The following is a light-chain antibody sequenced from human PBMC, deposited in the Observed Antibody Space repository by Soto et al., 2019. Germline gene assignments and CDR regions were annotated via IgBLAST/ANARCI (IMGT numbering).Light chain of an antibody. CDR3: QQSYSTPYT. CDR2: AAF. CDR1: QSISSY. J-gene: IGKJ2*01. V-gene: IGKV1-39*01. Sequence: DIQMTQSPSSLSASVGDRVTITCRASQSISSYLNWYQQKPGKAPKLLIYAAFSLQSGVPSRFSGSGSGTDFTPTISSLQPEDFATYYCQQSYSTPYTFGQGTKVDIK.